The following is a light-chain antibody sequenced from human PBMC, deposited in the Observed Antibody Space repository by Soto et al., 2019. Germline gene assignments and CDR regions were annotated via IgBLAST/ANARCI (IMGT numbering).Light chain of an antibody. Sequence: DIQMTQSPSSVSALIGDRVTITCRASQGVGSHVNWYQQKPGKAPNLLIHGASNLQSGVPSTFSGSGSGTEFTLPISRLQPEGFANYYCQQNYRAPLTFGGGTKVEIK. CDR1: QGVGSH. CDR2: GAS. CDR3: QQNYRAPLT. V-gene: IGKV1-39*01. J-gene: IGKJ4*01.